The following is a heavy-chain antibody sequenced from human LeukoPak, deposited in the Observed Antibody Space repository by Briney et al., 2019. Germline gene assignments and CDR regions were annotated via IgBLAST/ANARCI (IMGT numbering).Heavy chain of an antibody. CDR3: ARDPLGAAAGTFDP. Sequence: GASVKVSCKASGGTFSSYTISWVRQAPGQGLEWMGGIIPTFGIANHAQKFQDRVTITTDESTSTAYMELSSLRSEDTAVYYCARDPLGAAAGTFDPWGQGTLVTVSS. D-gene: IGHD6-13*01. CDR2: IIPTFGIA. V-gene: IGHV1-69*05. J-gene: IGHJ5*02. CDR1: GGTFSSYT.